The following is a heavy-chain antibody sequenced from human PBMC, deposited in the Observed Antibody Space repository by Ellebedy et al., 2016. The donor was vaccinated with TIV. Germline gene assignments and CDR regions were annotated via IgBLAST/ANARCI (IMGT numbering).Heavy chain of an antibody. CDR2: ISAYNGNT. Sequence: ASVKVSXXASGYTFTSYGISWVRQAPGQGLEWMGWISAYNGNTNYAQKLQGRVTMTTDTSTSTAYMELRSLRSDDTAVYYCATRYDSSGYWDYWGQGTLVTVSS. J-gene: IGHJ4*02. CDR1: GYTFTSYG. V-gene: IGHV1-18*04. D-gene: IGHD3-22*01. CDR3: ATRYDSSGYWDY.